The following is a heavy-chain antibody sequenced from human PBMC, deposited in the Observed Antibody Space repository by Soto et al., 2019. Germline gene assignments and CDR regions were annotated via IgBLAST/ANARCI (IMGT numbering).Heavy chain of an antibody. CDR3: AGRFLEWLSEPHYYYYYGMDV. D-gene: IGHD3-3*01. CDR1: GGTFSSYA. J-gene: IGHJ6*02. V-gene: IGHV1-69*01. CDR2: IIPIFGTA. Sequence: QVQLVQSGAEVKKPGSSVKVSCKASGGTFSSYAISWVRQAPGQGLEWMGGIIPIFGTANYAQKFQGRVTITADESTSTDYMELSSLRSEDTAVYYCAGRFLEWLSEPHYYYYYGMDVWGQGTTVTVSS.